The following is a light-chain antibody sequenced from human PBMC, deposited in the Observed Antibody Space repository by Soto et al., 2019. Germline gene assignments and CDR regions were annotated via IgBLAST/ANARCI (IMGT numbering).Light chain of an antibody. Sequence: QSVLTRPPSASGPPGQSVTISCTGTSSDVGGYNYVSWYQQHPGKAPKLLIYEVNKRPSGVPDRFSGSKSGNTASLTVSGLQAEDEADFYCSSYAGSDTDYVFGTGTKVTVL. CDR1: SSDVGGYNY. J-gene: IGLJ1*01. CDR3: SSYAGSDTDYV. V-gene: IGLV2-8*01. CDR2: EVN.